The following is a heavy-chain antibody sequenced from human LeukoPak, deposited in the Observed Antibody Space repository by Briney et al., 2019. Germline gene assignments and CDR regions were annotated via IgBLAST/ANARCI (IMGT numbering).Heavy chain of an antibody. CDR2: IYTSGST. Sequence: SETLSLTCTVSGGSISSYYWSWIRQPAGKGLEWIGRIYTSGSTNYNPSLKSRVTMSVDTSKNQFSLKLSSVTAADTAVYYCAGLVVPAAVYYWYFDLWGRGTLVTVSS. CDR1: GGSISSYY. D-gene: IGHD2-2*01. V-gene: IGHV4-4*07. J-gene: IGHJ2*01. CDR3: AGLVVPAAVYYWYFDL.